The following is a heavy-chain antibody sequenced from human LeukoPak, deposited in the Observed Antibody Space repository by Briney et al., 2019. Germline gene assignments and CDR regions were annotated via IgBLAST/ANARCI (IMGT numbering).Heavy chain of an antibody. CDR1: GFTVSSNY. J-gene: IGHJ4*02. CDR3: ARGRGYSIRADY. D-gene: IGHD6-13*01. CDR2: IYSGGTT. V-gene: IGHV3-53*01. Sequence: QPGGSLRLSCAASGFTVSSNYMSWVRQAPGKGLEWVSVIYSGGTTYYGDSVKGRFTISRDNSKNTLYLQMNSLRAEDTAVYYCARGRGYSIRADYWGQGTLVTVSS.